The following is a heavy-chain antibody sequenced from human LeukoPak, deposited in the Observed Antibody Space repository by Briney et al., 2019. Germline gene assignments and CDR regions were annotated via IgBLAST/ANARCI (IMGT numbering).Heavy chain of an antibody. Sequence: SETLSLTCSVYGGSLSGYCWSGIRQPPGKGLEWIGEINHSGSTNYNPSLKTRVTISLDRSKDQFSLKLTSVTAADTAVYYCTRGKPETVFDSWGRGTLVTVSS. V-gene: IGHV4-34*01. CDR1: GGSLSGYC. J-gene: IGHJ4*01. CDR3: TRGKPETVFDS. CDR2: INHSGST.